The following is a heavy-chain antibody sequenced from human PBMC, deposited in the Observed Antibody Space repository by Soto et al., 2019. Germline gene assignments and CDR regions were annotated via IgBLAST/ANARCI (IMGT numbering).Heavy chain of an antibody. J-gene: IGHJ4*02. CDR1: GFSLTNYW. CDR3: ARRGGYRYGFGY. Sequence: GESLKISCKASGFSLTNYWIGWVRQMPGKGLEWMGIIYPGDSDTKDSPSFQGQVTISADKSTSTAYLQWSSLKASDTAMYYCARRGGYRYGFGYWGQGTLVTVSS. CDR2: IYPGDSDT. V-gene: IGHV5-51*01. D-gene: IGHD5-18*01.